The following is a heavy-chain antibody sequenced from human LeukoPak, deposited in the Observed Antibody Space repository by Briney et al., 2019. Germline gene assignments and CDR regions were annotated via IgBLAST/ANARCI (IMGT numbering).Heavy chain of an antibody. V-gene: IGHV4-59*08. CDR3: ARHMPGDGNDYAFDI. Sequence: SETLSLTCTVSGDSIITYYWSWIRQPPGKGLEWIGYIYYSGSTNYNPSLRSRVTISVDTSKNQFSLKMSSVTAADPAVYYCARHMPGDGNDYAFDIWGQGTMVTVSS. CDR2: IYYSGST. J-gene: IGHJ3*02. D-gene: IGHD1-1*01. CDR1: GDSIITYY.